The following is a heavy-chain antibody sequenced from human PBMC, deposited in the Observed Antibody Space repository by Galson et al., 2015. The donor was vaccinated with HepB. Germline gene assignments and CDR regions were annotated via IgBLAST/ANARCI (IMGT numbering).Heavy chain of an antibody. V-gene: IGHV3-48*02. CDR3: TRDRYCTSTTCSGYYYGMDV. J-gene: IGHJ6*02. CDR1: GFTFSTYS. CDR2: ISRSSSNR. Sequence: SLRLSCAASGFTFSTYSMNWVRQAPGKGLEWISYISRSSSNRYYADSVNGRFTISRDDAKNSLYLQMNSLRDEDTAEYYCTRDRYCTSTTCSGYYYGMDVWGQGTTVTVSS. D-gene: IGHD2-2*01.